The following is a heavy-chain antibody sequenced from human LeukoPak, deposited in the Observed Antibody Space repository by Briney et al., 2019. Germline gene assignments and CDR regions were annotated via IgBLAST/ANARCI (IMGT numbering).Heavy chain of an antibody. CDR2: IIPIFGTA. Sequence: SVKVSCKASGGTFSSYAISWVRQAPGQGLEWMGGIIPIFGTANYAQKFQGRVTITADESTSTAYMELSSLRSEDTAVYYCVRDHYDFDVPWGAFDIWGQGTMVTVSS. V-gene: IGHV1-69*01. J-gene: IGHJ3*02. D-gene: IGHD3-3*01. CDR1: GGTFSSYA. CDR3: VRDHYDFDVPWGAFDI.